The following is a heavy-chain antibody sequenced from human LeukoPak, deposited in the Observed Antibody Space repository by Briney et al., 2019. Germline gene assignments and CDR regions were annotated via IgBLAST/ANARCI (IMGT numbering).Heavy chain of an antibody. V-gene: IGHV4-34*01. D-gene: IGHD2-8*01. CDR2: INHSGTT. CDR1: GGSFSDYY. J-gene: IGHJ4*02. CDR3: ARSSSLLMVYGMFRGFDY. Sequence: SETLSLTCAVYGGSFSDYYWSWIRQPPGKGLEWIGEINHSGTTNYNPSLKSRVTISADTSKSHFSLKLSSVTAADTAVYYCARSSSLLMVYGMFRGFDYWGQGTLVTVSS.